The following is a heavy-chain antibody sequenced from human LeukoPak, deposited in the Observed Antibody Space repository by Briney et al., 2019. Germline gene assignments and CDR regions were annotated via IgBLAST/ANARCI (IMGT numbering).Heavy chain of an antibody. CDR1: GGSMSPYY. Sequence: SGTLSLTCTVSGGSMSPYYWSWMRQPPGKGPEYVGYIFYTGGTNYNPSLKRRVTVSLDTSKNQFSLKLSSVTATDTAVYYCARLGFCRGDNCLDDYWGQGTLVTVSS. CDR2: IFYTGGT. CDR3: ARLGFCRGDNCLDDY. D-gene: IGHD2-15*01. J-gene: IGHJ4*02. V-gene: IGHV4-59*08.